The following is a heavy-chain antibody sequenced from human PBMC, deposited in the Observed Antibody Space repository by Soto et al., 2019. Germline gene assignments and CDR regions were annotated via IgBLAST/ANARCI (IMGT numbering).Heavy chain of an antibody. CDR1: GFTFSSYG. CDR3: VRNYDFWSGYGYYGMDV. J-gene: IGHJ6*02. V-gene: IGHV3-30*03. CDR2: ISYDGSNK. D-gene: IGHD3-3*01. Sequence: PGGSLRLSCAASGFTFSSYGMHWVRQAPGKGLEWVAVISYDGSNKYYADSVKGRFTISRDTSKNQFSLKLSSVTAADTAVYYCVRNYDFWSGYGYYGMDVWGQGTTVTVSS.